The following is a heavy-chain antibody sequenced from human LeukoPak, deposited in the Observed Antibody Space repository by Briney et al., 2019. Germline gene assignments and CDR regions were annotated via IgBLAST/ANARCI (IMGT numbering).Heavy chain of an antibody. CDR3: AGGVYIAAAQYGY. J-gene: IGHJ4*02. CDR1: GGSISSYY. V-gene: IGHV4-59*01. CDR2: IYYSGTT. D-gene: IGHD6-13*01. Sequence: SETLSLTRTVSGGSISSYYWNWIRQPPGKGLEWIGYIYYSGTTNYNPSLKSRVTISVDTSKNQFSLKLSSVTAADTAVYYCAGGVYIAAAQYGYWGQGTLVTVSS.